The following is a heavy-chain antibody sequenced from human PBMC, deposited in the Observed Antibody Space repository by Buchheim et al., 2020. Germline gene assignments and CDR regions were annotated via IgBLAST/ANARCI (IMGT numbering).Heavy chain of an antibody. CDR2: ITTGNGST. Sequence: EVQLVESGGGLVKPGGSLRPFCAASGFVFTRQNMNWVRQSPGKGLEWVSSITTGNGSTYYADSVWGRFTISRDEARTTVYMQMNSLRVEDTAVYYCARRYDYQLDDWGQGTL. CDR1: GFVFTRQN. V-gene: IGHV3-21*01. J-gene: IGHJ4*02. D-gene: IGHD3-16*01. CDR3: ARRYDYQLDD.